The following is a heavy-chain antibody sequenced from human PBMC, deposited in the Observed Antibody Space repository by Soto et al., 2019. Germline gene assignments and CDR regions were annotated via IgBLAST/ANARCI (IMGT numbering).Heavy chain of an antibody. Sequence: SVKVSCKASGGTFSSYAISWVRQAPGQGLEWMGGIIPIFGTANYAQKFQGRVTITADESTSTAYMELSSLRSEDTAVYYCARVPSMSMVTAYYFDYWGQGTLVTVSS. D-gene: IGHD2-21*02. J-gene: IGHJ4*02. V-gene: IGHV1-69*13. CDR3: ARVPSMSMVTAYYFDY. CDR2: IIPIFGTA. CDR1: GGTFSSYA.